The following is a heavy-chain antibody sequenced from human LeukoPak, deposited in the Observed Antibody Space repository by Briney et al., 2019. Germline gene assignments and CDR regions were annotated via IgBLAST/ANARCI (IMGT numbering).Heavy chain of an antibody. V-gene: IGHV3-23*01. J-gene: IGHJ4*02. CDR2: ISERGGST. CDR3: AKRGVVIRGILVIGYHKEAYHYDF. D-gene: IGHD3-10*01. CDR1: AFTFSSYA. Sequence: PGGSLRLSCAASAFTFSSYAMSWLRQAPGKGLEWVSYISERGGSTTYADSVKGRFTISRDTSLNRLYLQMSNLRAEDTAVYFCAKRGVVIRGILVIGYHKEAYHYDFWGQGVLVTVSS.